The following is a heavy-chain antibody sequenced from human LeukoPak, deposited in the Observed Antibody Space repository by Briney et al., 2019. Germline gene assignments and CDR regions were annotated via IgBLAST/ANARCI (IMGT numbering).Heavy chain of an antibody. CDR1: RFTFSTYW. CDR3: ARDLTITLGPNDSSGLTSDY. J-gene: IGHJ4*02. V-gene: IGHV3-74*01. D-gene: IGHD3-22*01. Sequence: GGSLRLSCAASRFTFSTYWMHWVRQAPGKGLVWVSRINGSSTGYADSVKGRFTISRDNAKNSLYLQMNSLRAEDTALYHCARDLTITLGPNDSSGLTSDYWGQGTLVTVSS. CDR2: INGSST.